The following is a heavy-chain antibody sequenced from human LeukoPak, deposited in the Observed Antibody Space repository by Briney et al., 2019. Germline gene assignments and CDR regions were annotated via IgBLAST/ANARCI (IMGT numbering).Heavy chain of an antibody. V-gene: IGHV3-23*01. CDR2: ISGSGGST. J-gene: IGHJ4*02. CDR3: AKDLDSSSWYTNFDY. Sequence: GGSLRLSCAASGFTFSSYAMSWVRQAPGKGLEWVSAISGSGGSTYYADSVKGRFTISRDNSKNTLYLQMNSLRAEDTAVYYCAKDLDSSSWYTNFDYWGQGTLVTVSS. D-gene: IGHD6-13*01. CDR1: GFTFSSYA.